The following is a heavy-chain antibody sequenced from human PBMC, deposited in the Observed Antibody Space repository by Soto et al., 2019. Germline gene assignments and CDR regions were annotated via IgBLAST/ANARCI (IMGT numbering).Heavy chain of an antibody. Sequence: ASVKVSCKASGYTFTSYGISWVRQAPGQGLEWMGWISAYNGNTNYAQKLQGRVTMTTDTSTSTAYMELRSLRSDDTAVYYCARRQGPAAPYYYYYYLDVWAKGTTVTVSS. CDR2: ISAYNGNT. CDR3: ARRQGPAAPYYYYYYLDV. CDR1: GYTFTSYG. V-gene: IGHV1-18*01. D-gene: IGHD2-2*01. J-gene: IGHJ6*03.